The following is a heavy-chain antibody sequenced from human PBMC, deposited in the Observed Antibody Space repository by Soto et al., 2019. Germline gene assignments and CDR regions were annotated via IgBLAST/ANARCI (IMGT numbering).Heavy chain of an antibody. CDR1: GGTFSSYA. D-gene: IGHD5-18*01. V-gene: IGHV1-69*13. J-gene: IGHJ5*02. CDR2: IIPIFGTA. Sequence: SVKVSCKASGGTFSSYAITWVRQAPGQGLEWMGGIIPIFGTANYAQKFQGRVTITADEPTSTAYMELSSLRSEDTAVYYCARDPALASVNWFDPWGQGTLVTVSA. CDR3: ARDPALASVNWFDP.